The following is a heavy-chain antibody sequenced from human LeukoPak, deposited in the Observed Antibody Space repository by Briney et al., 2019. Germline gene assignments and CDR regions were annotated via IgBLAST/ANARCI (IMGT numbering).Heavy chain of an antibody. CDR2: ISGSGGST. Sequence: PGGSLRLSCAASGFTFSSYAMSWVRQAPGKGLEWVSAISGSGGSTYYAGSVKGRFTISRDNSKNTLYLQMNSLRAEDTAVYYCAKSWKIGSSWYEGDYWGQGTLVTVSS. D-gene: IGHD6-13*01. J-gene: IGHJ4*02. CDR3: AKSWKIGSSWYEGDY. CDR1: GFTFSSYA. V-gene: IGHV3-23*01.